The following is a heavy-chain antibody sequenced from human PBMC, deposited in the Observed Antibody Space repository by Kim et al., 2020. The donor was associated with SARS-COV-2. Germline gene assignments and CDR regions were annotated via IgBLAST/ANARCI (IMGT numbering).Heavy chain of an antibody. V-gene: IGHV4-61*01. CDR1: GGSVSSGSHY. D-gene: IGHD5-18*01. CDR3: ARTDTPIEFDF. J-gene: IGHJ4*02. Sequence: SETLSLTCSVSGGSVSSGSHYWSWIRQPPGKGLEWIGYIYYNGNTIYNPSLKSRITISVDTSKNKFSLKLRSVTAADTAVYFCARTDTPIEFDFWGQGILVTVSS. CDR2: IYYNGNT.